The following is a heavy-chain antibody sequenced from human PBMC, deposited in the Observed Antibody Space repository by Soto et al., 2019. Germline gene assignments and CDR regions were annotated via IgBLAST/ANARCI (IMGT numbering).Heavy chain of an antibody. Sequence: KTSETLPLTCTVSGGSISSYYWSWIRQPPGKGLEWIGYIYYSGSTNYNPSLKSRVTISVDTSKNQFSLKLSSVPAADTAVYYCARGDSSGWPAYNWFDPWGQGTLVTVSS. J-gene: IGHJ5*02. CDR2: IYYSGST. D-gene: IGHD6-19*01. CDR1: GGSISSYY. V-gene: IGHV4-59*01. CDR3: ARGDSSGWPAYNWFDP.